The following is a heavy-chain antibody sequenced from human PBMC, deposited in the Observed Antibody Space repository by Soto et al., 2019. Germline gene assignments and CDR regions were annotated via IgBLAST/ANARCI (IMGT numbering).Heavy chain of an antibody. J-gene: IGHJ3*02. CDR2: ISWNSGSI. CDR3: AKDISGSMITFGGLIVSAFDI. D-gene: IGHD3-16*02. V-gene: IGHV3-9*01. CDR1: GFTFDDYA. Sequence: GGSLRLSCAASGFTFDDYAIHWVRQAPGKGLEWVSGISWNSGSIAYADSVRGRFTISRDNAKNSLYLQMDSLRPEDTALYYCAKDISGSMITFGGLIVSAFDIWGQGTMVTVSS.